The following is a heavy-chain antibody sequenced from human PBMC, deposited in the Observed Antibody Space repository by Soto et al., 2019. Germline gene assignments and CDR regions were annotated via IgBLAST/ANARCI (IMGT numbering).Heavy chain of an antibody. CDR3: ARSYYDILTGYYKGHEYNWFDP. D-gene: IGHD3-9*01. CDR1: GGSISSGGYY. CDR2: IYYSGST. V-gene: IGHV4-31*03. J-gene: IGHJ5*02. Sequence: PSETLSLTCTVSGGSISSGGYYWSWIRQHPGKGLEWIGYIYYSGSTYYNPSLKSRVTISVDTSKNQFSLKLSSVTAADTAVYYCARSYYDILTGYYKGHEYNWFDPWGQGTLVTVSS.